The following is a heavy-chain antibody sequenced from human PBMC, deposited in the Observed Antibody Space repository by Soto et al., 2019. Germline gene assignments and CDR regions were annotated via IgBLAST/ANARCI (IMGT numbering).Heavy chain of an antibody. Sequence: VKVSCKASGGTFSSYAISWVRQAPGQGLEWMGGIIPIFGTANYAQKFQGRVTITADKSTSTAYMELSSLRSEDTAVYYCAPLVAALSKNWFDPWGQGTLVTVSS. V-gene: IGHV1-69*13. CDR3: APLVAALSKNWFDP. CDR2: IIPIFGTA. CDR1: GGTFSSYA. J-gene: IGHJ5*02. D-gene: IGHD6-6*01.